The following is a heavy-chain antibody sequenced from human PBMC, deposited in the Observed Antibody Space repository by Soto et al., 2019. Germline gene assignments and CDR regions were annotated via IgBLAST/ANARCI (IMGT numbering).Heavy chain of an antibody. V-gene: IGHV3-23*01. CDR2: ISGSGGST. CDR3: AKGPGDFDWIYYYYGMDV. Sequence: PGGSLRLSCAASGFTFSGYAMSWVRQAPGKGLEWVSAISGSGGSTYYADSVKGRFTISRDNSKNTLYLQMNSLRAEDTAVYYCAKGPGDFDWIYYYYGMDVWGQGTTVTVSS. CDR1: GFTFSGYA. J-gene: IGHJ6*02. D-gene: IGHD3-9*01.